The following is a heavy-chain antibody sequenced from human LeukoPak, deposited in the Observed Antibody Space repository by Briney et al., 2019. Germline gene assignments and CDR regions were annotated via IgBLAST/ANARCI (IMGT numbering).Heavy chain of an antibody. D-gene: IGHD3-3*02. Sequence: GGSLRLSCAASGFNFDDYAMHWVRQAPGKGLEWVSGISWNSGSIGYADSVKGRFTISRDNARNSLYLQMSSLRADDTAVYYCARDGAFRIYDYWGQGTLVTVSS. V-gene: IGHV3-9*01. CDR2: ISWNSGSI. CDR3: ARDGAFRIYDY. CDR1: GFNFDDYA. J-gene: IGHJ4*02.